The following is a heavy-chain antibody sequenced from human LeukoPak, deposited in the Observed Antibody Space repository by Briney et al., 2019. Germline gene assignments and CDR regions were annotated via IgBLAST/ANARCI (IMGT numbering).Heavy chain of an antibody. Sequence: AGGSLRLSCAASGFTFSSYAMHWVRQAPGKGLEWVAVISYDGSNKYYADSVKGRFTISRDNSKNTLYLQMNSLRAEDTAVYYCANALYDSSGYYYASLDYWGQETLVTVSS. CDR2: ISYDGSNK. CDR3: ANALYDSSGYYYASLDY. J-gene: IGHJ4*02. V-gene: IGHV3-30*04. CDR1: GFTFSSYA. D-gene: IGHD3-22*01.